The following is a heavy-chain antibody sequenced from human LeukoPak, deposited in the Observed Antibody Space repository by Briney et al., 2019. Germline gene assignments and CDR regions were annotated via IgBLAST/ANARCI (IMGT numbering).Heavy chain of an antibody. CDR3: ARDLGSGGSYFFGY. D-gene: IGHD1-26*01. J-gene: IGHJ4*02. Sequence: PGGSLRLSCVASGFTFSRSAFSNNAMSWVRQAPGKGLEWVSGISGSGGSTNYADSVKGRFTISRDNSKNTLYMQMNSLRAEDTAVYYCARDLGSGGSYFFGYWGQGTLVTVSS. V-gene: IGHV3-23*01. CDR1: GFTFSRSA. CDR2: ISGSGGST.